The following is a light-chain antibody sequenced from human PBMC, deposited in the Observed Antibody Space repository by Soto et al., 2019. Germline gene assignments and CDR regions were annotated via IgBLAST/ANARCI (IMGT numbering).Light chain of an antibody. J-gene: IGKJ1*01. V-gene: IGKV3-20*01. Sequence: EIVLTQSPGTLSLSPGERATLSCRASQSVSSSYLAWYQQKPGQAPRLLIYSASSRATGFPDRFSGSGSGTDFTLTISRLEPEDFAVHYCQQYGSSPWTFGQGTKVDIK. CDR1: QSVSSSY. CDR2: SAS. CDR3: QQYGSSPWT.